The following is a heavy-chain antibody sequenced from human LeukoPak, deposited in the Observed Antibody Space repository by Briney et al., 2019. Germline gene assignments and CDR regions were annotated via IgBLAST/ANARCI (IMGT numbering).Heavy chain of an antibody. D-gene: IGHD4-23*01. CDR3: ARVPRGVVMGGNAFDI. J-gene: IGHJ3*02. V-gene: IGHV3-64*01. CDR2: ISSNGGST. CDR1: GFTFSSYA. Sequence: PGGSLRLXCAASGFTFSSYAMHWVRQAPGKELEYVSAISSNGGSTYYANSVKGRLTISRDNSKNTLYLQMGSLRAEDMAVYYCARVPRGVVMGGNAFDIWGQGTMVTVSS.